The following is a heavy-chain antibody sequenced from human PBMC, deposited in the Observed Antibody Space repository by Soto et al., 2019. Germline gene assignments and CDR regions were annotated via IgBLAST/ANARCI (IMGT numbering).Heavy chain of an antibody. J-gene: IGHJ5*02. V-gene: IGHV3-53*01. CDR1: GFSVRSSH. Sequence: EVQLVDSGGGLIQPGGSLRLSCAASGFSVRSSHMSWVRQAPGKGLEWVSIMYSGGDTYYAVSVKGRFTISRDNSKNTVFLQMNTLRHDETAMYFWARLSPYDSGSYSFRYNWFHPWGQGTLVTVSA. D-gene: IGHD3-10*01. CDR3: ARLSPYDSGSYSFRYNWFHP. CDR2: MYSGGDT.